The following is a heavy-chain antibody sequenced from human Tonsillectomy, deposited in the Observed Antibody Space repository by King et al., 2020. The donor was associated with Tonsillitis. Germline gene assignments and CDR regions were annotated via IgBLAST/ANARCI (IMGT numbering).Heavy chain of an antibody. Sequence: VQLVESGGGVVHLGRSLRLSFTASGFVCSSYGMHWVRQAPGKGLAWVAGISYDGSNKDYADSVKGRCTISRDNSKNTRFLQMNSLRAEDTAVYYCAKDLRLGELSFSFDYWGQGTLVTVSS. CDR2: ISYDGSNK. V-gene: IGHV3-30*18. J-gene: IGHJ4*02. D-gene: IGHD3-16*02. CDR3: AKDLRLGELSFSFDY. CDR1: GFVCSSYG.